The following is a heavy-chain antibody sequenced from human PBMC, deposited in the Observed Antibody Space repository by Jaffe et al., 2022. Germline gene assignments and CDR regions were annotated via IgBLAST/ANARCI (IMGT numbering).Heavy chain of an antibody. CDR3: ARGRYSSGWYVGDYYYYYYMDV. V-gene: IGHV1-2*02. D-gene: IGHD6-19*01. Sequence: QVQLVQSGAEVKKPGASVKVSCKASGYTFTGYYMHWVRQAPGQGLEWMGWINPNSGGTNYAQKFQGRVTMTRDTSISTAYMELSRLRSDDTAVYYCARGRYSSGWYVGDYYYYYYMDVWGKGTTVTVSS. CDR2: INPNSGGT. CDR1: GYTFTGYY. J-gene: IGHJ6*03.